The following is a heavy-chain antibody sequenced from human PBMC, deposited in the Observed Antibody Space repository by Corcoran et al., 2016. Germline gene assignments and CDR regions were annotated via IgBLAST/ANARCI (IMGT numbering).Heavy chain of an antibody. V-gene: IGHV1-69*06. J-gene: IGHJ3*02. D-gene: IGHD6-19*01. CDR3: GVDPGEERKWLVSGGAVDS. Sequence: QVQLVQSGAEVKKPGSSVKVSCKASGGTFSSYAISWVRQAPVQGLEWMGGIIPIFGTANYAQKSQGRVTITADKSTSTAYMELSSLRSEDTAVYYCGVDPGEERKWLVSGGAVDSWGQGTMVTVSS. CDR1: GGTFSSYA. CDR2: IIPIFGTA.